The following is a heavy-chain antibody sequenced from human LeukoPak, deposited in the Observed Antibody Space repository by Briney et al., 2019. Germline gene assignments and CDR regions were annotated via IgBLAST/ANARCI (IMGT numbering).Heavy chain of an antibody. V-gene: IGHV3-74*01. CDR3: VRQAVSGDSGIAY. D-gene: IGHD4-17*01. J-gene: IGHJ4*02. Sequence: GGSLRLSCAASGFTFSNYWMHWVRQAPGKGREWVSRINPDGSSSNYADSVKGRFTMSRDNAKSMVYLQMDGLRAEDTAVFSCVRQAVSGDSGIAYWGRGVLVTVSS. CDR2: INPDGSSS. CDR1: GFTFSNYW.